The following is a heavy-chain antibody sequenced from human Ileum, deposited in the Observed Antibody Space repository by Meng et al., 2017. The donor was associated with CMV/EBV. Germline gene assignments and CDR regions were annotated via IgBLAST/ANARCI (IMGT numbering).Heavy chain of an antibody. V-gene: IGHV3-30-3*01. CDR3: ARNTFYYGSGTKYFDS. Sequence: SGFTFENFVLHWVRQAPGKGLEWVALISYDGTNKYYADSVKGRFTISRDNSKNTLFLQMNSLRPEDTAVYFCARNTFYYGSGTKYFDSWGQGTLVTVSS. D-gene: IGHD3-10*01. CDR1: GFTFENFV. CDR2: ISYDGTNK. J-gene: IGHJ4*02.